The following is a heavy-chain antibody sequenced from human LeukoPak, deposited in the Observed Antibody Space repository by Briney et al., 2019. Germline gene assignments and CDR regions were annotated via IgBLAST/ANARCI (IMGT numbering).Heavy chain of an antibody. CDR2: INPNSGGT. CDR3: ARDCSSTSCYPY. Sequence: GASVKVSCKASGYTFTVYYMHWVRQAPGQGLEWMGWINPNSGGTNYAQKLQGRVTMTTDTSTSTAYMELRSLRSDDTAVYYCARDCSSTSCYPYWGQGTLVTVSS. CDR1: GYTFTVYY. J-gene: IGHJ4*02. V-gene: IGHV1-2*02. D-gene: IGHD2-2*01.